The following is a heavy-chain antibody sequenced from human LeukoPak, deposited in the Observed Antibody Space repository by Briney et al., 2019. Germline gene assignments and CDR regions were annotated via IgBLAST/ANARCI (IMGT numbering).Heavy chain of an antibody. CDR2: ISSSGSTI. Sequence: GGSLRLSCAASGSTFSSYEMNWVRQAPGKGLEWVSYISSSGSTIYYADSVKGRFTISRDNAKNSLYLQMNSLRAEDTAVYYCARRGYSGYDSLFDYWGQGTLVTVSS. J-gene: IGHJ4*02. D-gene: IGHD5-12*01. CDR3: ARRGYSGYDSLFDY. CDR1: GSTFSSYE. V-gene: IGHV3-48*03.